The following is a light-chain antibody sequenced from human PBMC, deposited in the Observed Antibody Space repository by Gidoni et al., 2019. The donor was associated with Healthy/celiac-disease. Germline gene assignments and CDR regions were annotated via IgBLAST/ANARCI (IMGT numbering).Light chain of an antibody. CDR1: QGISSA. Sequence: AIQLTQSPSSLSASVGDRVTITCRASQGISSALAWYQQKPGKAPKLLIDDASSLESGVPSRFSGSGSGTDFTITISSLQPEDFATYYCQQFNSYPSFGPGTKVDIK. V-gene: IGKV1-13*02. CDR3: QQFNSYPS. J-gene: IGKJ3*01. CDR2: DAS.